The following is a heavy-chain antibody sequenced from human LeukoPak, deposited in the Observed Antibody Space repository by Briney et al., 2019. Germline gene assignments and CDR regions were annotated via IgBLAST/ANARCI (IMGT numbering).Heavy chain of an antibody. CDR1: GYTFTSYA. J-gene: IGHJ5*02. CDR2: IIPIFGTA. V-gene: IGHV1-69*13. Sequence: GASVKVSCKASGYTFTSYAISWVRQAPGQGLEWMGGIIPIFGTANYAQKFQGRVTITADESTSTAYMELSSLRSEDTAVYYCARASSDYYDSSGYYYSRVYWFDPWGQGTLVTVSS. D-gene: IGHD3-22*01. CDR3: ARASSDYYDSSGYYYSRVYWFDP.